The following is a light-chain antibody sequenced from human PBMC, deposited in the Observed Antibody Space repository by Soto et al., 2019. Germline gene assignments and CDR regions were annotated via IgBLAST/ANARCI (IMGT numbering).Light chain of an antibody. CDR3: HQRTNWPPLT. Sequence: EIVLTQSPATLSLSPGERATLSCRASQSVGGYLDWYQQKPGQAPRLLIYDASNSASGIPARFSGSGSGTDFTLTISSLEAEDLAVYYCHQRTNWPPLTFGGGTKVEIK. V-gene: IGKV3-11*01. J-gene: IGKJ4*01. CDR1: QSVGGY. CDR2: DAS.